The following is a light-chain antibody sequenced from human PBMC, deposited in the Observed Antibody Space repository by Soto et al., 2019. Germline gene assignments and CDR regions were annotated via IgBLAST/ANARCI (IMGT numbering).Light chain of an antibody. J-gene: IGKJ1*01. Sequence: EIVMTQSPATLSVSPGERATLSCRASQSVSSNLAWYQQKPGQAPRLLIYGASTRATGIPARFSGSGSGTEFTLTISSLQSXDFAVYYCQQYNNWPPWTFGQGTKV. V-gene: IGKV3-15*01. CDR3: QQYNNWPPWT. CDR2: GAS. CDR1: QSVSSN.